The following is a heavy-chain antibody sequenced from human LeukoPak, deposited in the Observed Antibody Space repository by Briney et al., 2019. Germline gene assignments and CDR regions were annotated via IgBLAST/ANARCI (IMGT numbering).Heavy chain of an antibody. Sequence: VESLKISCQGSGYSFTSYWIGWVRQMPGKGLEWMGIIYPGDSDTRYSPSFQGQVTISADKSISTAYLQWSSLKASDTAMYYCARQLDCSSTSCPAPFDYWGQGTLVTVSS. D-gene: IGHD2-2*01. CDR3: ARQLDCSSTSCPAPFDY. V-gene: IGHV5-51*01. CDR1: GYSFTSYW. J-gene: IGHJ4*02. CDR2: IYPGDSDT.